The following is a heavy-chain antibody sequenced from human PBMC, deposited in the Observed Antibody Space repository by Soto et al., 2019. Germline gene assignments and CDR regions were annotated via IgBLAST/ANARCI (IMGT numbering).Heavy chain of an antibody. J-gene: IGHJ6*02. CDR1: GYSFTSYW. CDR2: IDPSDSYT. CDR3: ARYGGYPYYYGMDV. D-gene: IGHD5-12*01. Sequence: GESLKISCKGSGYSFTSYWISWVRQMPGKGLEWMGRIDPSDSYTNYSPSFQGHVTISADKSISTAYLQWSSLKASGTAMYYCARYGGYPYYYGMDVWGQGTTVTVSS. V-gene: IGHV5-10-1*01.